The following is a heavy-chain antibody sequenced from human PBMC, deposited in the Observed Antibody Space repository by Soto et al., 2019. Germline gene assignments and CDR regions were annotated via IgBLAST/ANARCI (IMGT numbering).Heavy chain of an antibody. CDR1: GGSLSSYY. J-gene: IGHJ4*02. D-gene: IGHD3-9*01. V-gene: IGHV4-59*13. Sequence: SETLHLTCTASGGSLSSYYWSWIRQPPGKGLEWIGYIYYSGSTNYNPSLKSRVTISVDTSKNQFSLKLSSVTAADTAVYYCARDRALRYDILSGFDYRGQGTLVTISS. CDR2: IYYSGST. CDR3: ARDRALRYDILSGFDY.